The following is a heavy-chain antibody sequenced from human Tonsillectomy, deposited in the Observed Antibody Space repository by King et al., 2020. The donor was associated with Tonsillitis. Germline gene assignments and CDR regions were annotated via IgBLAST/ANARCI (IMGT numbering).Heavy chain of an antibody. CDR2: ISVSGAST. CDR3: AKGTETIPLAPVDY. V-gene: IGHV3-23*04. D-gene: IGHD4-17*01. J-gene: IGHJ4*02. Sequence: VQLVESGGGLVQPGGSLRLSCAASGFTFSSYAMSWVRQAPGKGLEWVSGISVSGASTYYADSVKGRFTISRDNSKNTLYLQTNSLRVDDTAVYYCAKGTETIPLAPVDYWGQGTLVTVSS. CDR1: GFTFSSYA.